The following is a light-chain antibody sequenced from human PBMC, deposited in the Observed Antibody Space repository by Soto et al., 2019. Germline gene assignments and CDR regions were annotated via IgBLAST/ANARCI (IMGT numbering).Light chain of an antibody. Sequence: EIVLTQSPDTLSLSPGERATLSCRASQSVSSNYLAWYQQKPGQAPRLLIYGASSRATGIPDRFSGSGSGTDFTLTITRLEPEDFAVYYCHQYGSSSWTFGQGTKVDI. CDR3: HQYGSSSWT. J-gene: IGKJ1*01. CDR2: GAS. V-gene: IGKV3-20*01. CDR1: QSVSSNY.